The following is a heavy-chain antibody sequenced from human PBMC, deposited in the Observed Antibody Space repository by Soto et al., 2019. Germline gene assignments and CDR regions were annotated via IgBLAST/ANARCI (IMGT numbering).Heavy chain of an antibody. CDR2: INSDGSSP. Sequence: EVQLVESGGGLVQPGGSLRLSCAASGFTFSNYWMHWVRQAPGKGLVWVSRINSDGSSPTYADSVKGRFTISRDNAKNTLYLQMNSLSAEDTAIYYCARALATAARPGVTPGDYWGQGTLVTVSS. D-gene: IGHD6-6*01. J-gene: IGHJ4*02. V-gene: IGHV3-74*01. CDR3: ARALATAARPGVTPGDY. CDR1: GFTFSNYW.